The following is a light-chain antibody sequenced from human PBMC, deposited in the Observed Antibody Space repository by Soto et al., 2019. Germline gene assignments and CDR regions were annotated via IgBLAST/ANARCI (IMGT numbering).Light chain of an antibody. CDR3: QQYSSYWT. CDR2: KAS. J-gene: IGKJ1*01. V-gene: IGKV1-5*03. CDR1: QSISSW. Sequence: DIQMTQSPSTLSASVGDRVTITCRANQSISSWLAWYQQKSGQAPKLLIYKASSLESGVPSRFSGSVSGTEFTLTITSLQPDDFATYHCQQYSSYWTFGQGTKVEVK.